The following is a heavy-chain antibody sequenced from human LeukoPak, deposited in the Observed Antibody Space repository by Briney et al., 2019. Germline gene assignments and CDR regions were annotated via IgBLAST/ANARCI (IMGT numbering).Heavy chain of an antibody. Sequence: SETLSLTCTVSGGSISSYYWSWIRQPAGKGLEWIGRIYTSGSTNYNPSLKSRVTMAVDTSKNQFSLKLSSVTAADTAVYYCARVIFSVAGTGGYYYYYYMDVWGKGTTVTVSS. CDR3: ARVIFSVAGTGGYYYYYYMDV. CDR2: IYTSGST. D-gene: IGHD6-19*01. V-gene: IGHV4-4*07. J-gene: IGHJ6*03. CDR1: GGSISSYY.